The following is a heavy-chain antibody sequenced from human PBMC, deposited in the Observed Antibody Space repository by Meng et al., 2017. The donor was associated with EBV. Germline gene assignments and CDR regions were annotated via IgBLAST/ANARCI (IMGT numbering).Heavy chain of an antibody. D-gene: IGHD2-8*01. CDR1: GFTLRSYS. V-gene: IGHV3-21*01. Sequence: QLEEFGGGLVKPGESLRLSWATSGFTLRSYSMNWVRLAPGKGLEWVSSISSNSIDIYYADLVKGRFTISRDNAKNSLFLQMNSLRAEDTAVYYCARDRTSNRFDYWGQGTLVTVSS. J-gene: IGHJ4*02. CDR2: ISSNSIDI. CDR3: ARDRTSNRFDY.